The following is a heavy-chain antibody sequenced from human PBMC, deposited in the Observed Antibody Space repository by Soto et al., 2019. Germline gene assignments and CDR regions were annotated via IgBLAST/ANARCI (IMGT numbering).Heavy chain of an antibody. Sequence: QVQLVQSGAEEKKPGASVKVSCKASGYTFTAYAMHWVRQAPGQRLEWMGWINAGNGNTKYSQKFQGRVTITRDTSASTSVMELISLRSEDTAVYYCARAVAVPADFDYWGQGNLVTVSS. J-gene: IGHJ4*02. CDR1: GYTFTAYA. CDR2: INAGNGNT. V-gene: IGHV1-3*05. CDR3: ARAVAVPADFDY. D-gene: IGHD6-19*01.